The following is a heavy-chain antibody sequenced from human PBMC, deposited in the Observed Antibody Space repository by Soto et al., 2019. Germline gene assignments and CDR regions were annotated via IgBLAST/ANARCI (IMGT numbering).Heavy chain of an antibody. CDR2: IYYSGST. D-gene: IGHD3-10*01. J-gene: IGHJ3*02. CDR3: ARRYGSFFDI. V-gene: IGHV4-59*08. CDR1: GGSISSYY. Sequence: SLTCTVSGGSISSYYWSWIRQPPGKGLEWIGYIYYSGSTNYNPSLKSRVTISVDTSKNQFSLKLSSVTAADTAVYYCARRYGSFFDIWGQGTMVTVSS.